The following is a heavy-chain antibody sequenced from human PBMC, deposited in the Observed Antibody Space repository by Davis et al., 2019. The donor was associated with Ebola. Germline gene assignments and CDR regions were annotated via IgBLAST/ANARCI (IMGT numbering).Heavy chain of an antibody. V-gene: IGHV3-33*01. D-gene: IGHD2-8*02. CDR1: GFTFSSYG. CDR2: IWYDGSNK. Sequence: PGGSLRLSCAASGFTFSSYGMHWVRQAPGKGLEWVAVIWYDGSNKYYADSVKGRFTISRDNSKNTLYLQMNSLRAEDTAVYYCARGDCTGGVCYSDYYYYGMDVWGQGTTVTVSS. J-gene: IGHJ6*02. CDR3: ARGDCTGGVCYSDYYYYGMDV.